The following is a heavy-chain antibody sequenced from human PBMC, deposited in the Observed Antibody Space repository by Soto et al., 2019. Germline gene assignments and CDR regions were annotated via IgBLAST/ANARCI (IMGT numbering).Heavy chain of an antibody. J-gene: IGHJ4*02. D-gene: IGHD6-19*01. Sequence: QVHLQESGPGLVKPSETLSLTCSVSGGSISSYYWSWIRQPPGKGLEWIGYIYSSGDTNYNPSLKSLVTISVDTSKNQFSLKLNSMTAADTAVYYCARGGGWYDYWGQGTLVTVSS. V-gene: IGHV4-59*01. CDR1: GGSISSYY. CDR2: IYSSGDT. CDR3: ARGGGWYDY.